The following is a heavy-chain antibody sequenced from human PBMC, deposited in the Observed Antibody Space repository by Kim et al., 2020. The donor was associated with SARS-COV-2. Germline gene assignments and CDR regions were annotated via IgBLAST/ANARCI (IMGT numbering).Heavy chain of an antibody. Sequence: SVKVSCKASGGTFSSYAISWVRQAPGQGLEWMGGIIHIFGTANYAQKFQGRVTITADESTSTAYMELSSLRSEDTAVYYCAAQVVVVVAAQGAFDIWGQGTMVTVSS. CDR3: AAQVVVVVAAQGAFDI. J-gene: IGHJ3*02. D-gene: IGHD2-15*01. V-gene: IGHV1-69*13. CDR1: GGTFSSYA. CDR2: IIHIFGTA.